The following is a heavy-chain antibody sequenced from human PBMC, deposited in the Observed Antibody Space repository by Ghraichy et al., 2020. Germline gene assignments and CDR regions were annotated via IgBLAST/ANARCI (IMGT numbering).Heavy chain of an antibody. D-gene: IGHD3-10*01. CDR2: INQNGRTV. J-gene: IGHJ4*02. CDR1: GLTISSNY. CDR3: AKELLAVPVFDS. V-gene: IGHV3-23*01. Sequence: LSLTCAASGLTISSNYMSWVRQAPGKGLEWVSNINQNGRTVYYADSVKGRFTVSRDNFRSTLYLQMDNLTPDDTAVYYCAKELLAVPVFDSWGQGTLVSVSS.